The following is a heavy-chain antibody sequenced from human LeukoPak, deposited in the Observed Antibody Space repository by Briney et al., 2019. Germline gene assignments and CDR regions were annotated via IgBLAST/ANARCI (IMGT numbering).Heavy chain of an antibody. CDR1: GFTFSTHA. V-gene: IGHV3-23*01. CDR3: AKTSRAYSGYDSPFDY. Sequence: GGSLRLSCEASGFTFSTHAMSWVRQAPGKGLEWVSGIRGDGGNTYYADSVKGRFTISRDNSKNTLYLQMNTLRAEDTVIYYCAKTSRAYSGYDSPFDYWGQGTLVTVSS. J-gene: IGHJ4*02. D-gene: IGHD5-12*01. CDR2: IRGDGGNT.